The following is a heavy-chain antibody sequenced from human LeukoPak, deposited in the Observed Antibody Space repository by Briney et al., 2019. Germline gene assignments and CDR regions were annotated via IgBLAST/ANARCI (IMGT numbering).Heavy chain of an antibody. CDR3: VGSGGRGQNWFDP. J-gene: IGHJ5*02. D-gene: IGHD2-15*01. V-gene: IGHV3-33*01. CDR2: IWYDGSNK. CDR1: GFTFSSYG. Sequence: GKSLRLSCTASGFTFSSYGMHWVRQAPGKGLEWVAVIWYDGSNKYYADSVKGRFTISRDNSKNTLYLQMNSLRAEDTAVYYCVGSGGRGQNWFDPWGQGTLVTVSS.